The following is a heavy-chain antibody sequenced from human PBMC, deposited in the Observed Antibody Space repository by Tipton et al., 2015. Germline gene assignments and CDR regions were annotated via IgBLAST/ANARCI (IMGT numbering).Heavy chain of an antibody. V-gene: IGHV1-8*01. Sequence: QSGAEVKKPGASVKVSCKASGYTFTSYDINWVRQATGQGLEWMGWMNPNSGNTGYAQKFQGRVTMTRNTSISTAYMEVSSLRSEDTALCYRARFLTAALPNSHSPAVDVWRHLTAVTLSS. J-gene: IGHJ6*02. CDR2: MNPNSGNT. CDR3: ARFLTAALPNSHSPAVDV. D-gene: IGHD1-20*01. CDR1: GYTFTSYD.